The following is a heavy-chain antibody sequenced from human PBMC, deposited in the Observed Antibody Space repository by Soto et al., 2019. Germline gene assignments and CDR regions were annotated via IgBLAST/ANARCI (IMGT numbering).Heavy chain of an antibody. D-gene: IGHD2-2*01. CDR3: ARVSGGTSWTVYYYGMDV. CDR2: IIPIFGTA. J-gene: IGHJ6*02. Sequence: VKVSCKASGGTFSSYAISWVRQAPGQGLEWMGGIIPIFGTANYAQKFQGRVTITADESTSTAYMELSSLRSEDTAVYYCARVSGGTSWTVYYYGMDVWGQGTTVTVSS. CDR1: GGTFSSYA. V-gene: IGHV1-69*01.